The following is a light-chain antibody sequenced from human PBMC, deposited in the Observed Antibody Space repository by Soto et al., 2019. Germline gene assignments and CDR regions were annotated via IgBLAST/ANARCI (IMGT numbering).Light chain of an antibody. CDR2: DAS. Sequence: EIVLTQSPATLSLSPGERATLSCRSSQSVSRYLAWYQQKPGQAPRLLIYDASNRATGIPARFSGSGSGTDFTPTISSLEPEDFAVYYCQQRSNWPPITFGQGTRLELK. V-gene: IGKV3-11*01. CDR3: QQRSNWPPIT. CDR1: QSVSRY. J-gene: IGKJ5*01.